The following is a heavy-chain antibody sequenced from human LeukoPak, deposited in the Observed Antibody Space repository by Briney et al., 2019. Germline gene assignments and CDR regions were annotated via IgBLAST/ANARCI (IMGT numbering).Heavy chain of an antibody. Sequence: PSETLSLTCAVYGGSFSGYYWSWIRQPPGKGLEWIGEINHSGSTNYNPSLKSRVTISVDTSKNQFSLKLSSVTAADTAVYYCARISAIAALYWGQGTLVTVSS. V-gene: IGHV4-34*01. J-gene: IGHJ4*02. CDR3: ARISAIAALY. CDR1: GGSFSGYY. D-gene: IGHD6-13*01. CDR2: INHSGST.